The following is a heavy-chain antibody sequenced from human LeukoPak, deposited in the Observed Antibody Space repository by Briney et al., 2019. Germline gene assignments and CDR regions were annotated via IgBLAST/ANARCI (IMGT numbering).Heavy chain of an antibody. CDR3: ARDRAYYDFWSGYYGPYFDY. V-gene: IGHV3-7*01. CDR1: GFTFSSYW. Sequence: GGSLRLSCAASGFTFSSYWMSWVRQAPGKGLEWVANIKQDGNEKYYVDSVKGRFTISRDNAKNSLYLQMNSLRAEDTAVYYCARDRAYYDFWSGYYGPYFDYWGQGTLVTVSS. D-gene: IGHD3-3*01. J-gene: IGHJ4*02. CDR2: IKQDGNEK.